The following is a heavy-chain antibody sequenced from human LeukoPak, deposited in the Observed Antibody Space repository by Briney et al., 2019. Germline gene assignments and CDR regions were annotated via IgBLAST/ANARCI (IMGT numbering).Heavy chain of an antibody. CDR2: ISGGGGNT. J-gene: IGHJ4*02. V-gene: IGHV3-23*01. CDR3: AKESGKFDY. CDR1: GFSFSSYA. Sequence: GGSLRLSCAASGFSFSSYAMSWVRQAPGKGLEWVSVISGGGGNTYYADSVKGRFTISRDNSKNTLYLQMNSLRSEDTAMYYCAKESGKFDYWGQGALVAVSS.